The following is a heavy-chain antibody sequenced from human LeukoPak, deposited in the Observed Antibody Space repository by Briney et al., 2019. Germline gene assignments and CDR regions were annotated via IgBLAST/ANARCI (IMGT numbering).Heavy chain of an antibody. Sequence: GGSLRLSCAASGFTFSSYAMSWVRQAPGKGLEWVSAISGSGGSTYYADSVKGRFTISRDNSKNTLYLQMNSLRAKDTAVYYCAKNRGGYGVHEYFQHWGQGTLVTVSS. J-gene: IGHJ1*01. D-gene: IGHD3-10*01. V-gene: IGHV3-23*01. CDR3: AKNRGGYGVHEYFQH. CDR1: GFTFSSYA. CDR2: ISGSGGST.